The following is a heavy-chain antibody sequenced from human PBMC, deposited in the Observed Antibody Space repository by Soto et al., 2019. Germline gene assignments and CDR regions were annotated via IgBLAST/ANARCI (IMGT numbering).Heavy chain of an antibody. CDR1: GYSFISYW. V-gene: IGHV5-51*01. CDR2: IYPGDSDT. Sequence: GESLKISCQGSGYSFISYWIGWVRQMPGKGLEWMGIIYPGDSDTRYSPSFQGQVTISADKSISTAYLQWSSLKASDTAMYYCARATTIFGVVIYFDYWGQGTLVTVSS. J-gene: IGHJ4*02. CDR3: ARATTIFGVVIYFDY. D-gene: IGHD3-3*01.